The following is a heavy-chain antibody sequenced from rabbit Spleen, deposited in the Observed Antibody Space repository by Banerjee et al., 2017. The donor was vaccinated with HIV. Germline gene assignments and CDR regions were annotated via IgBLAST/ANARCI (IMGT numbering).Heavy chain of an antibody. CDR2: IDSGSSGDT. CDR1: GFDFTPAHH. Sequence: QEQLVESGGGLVQPEGSLTLTCTASGFDFTPAHHICWVRPAPGKGLEWIACIDSGSSGDTYYANWAKGRFTISSTSSTTVTLQMTSLTAADTATYFCARDLAGVIGWNFGWWGQGTLVTVS. CDR3: ARDLAGVIGWNFGW. D-gene: IGHD4-1*01. J-gene: IGHJ4*01. V-gene: IGHV1S45*01.